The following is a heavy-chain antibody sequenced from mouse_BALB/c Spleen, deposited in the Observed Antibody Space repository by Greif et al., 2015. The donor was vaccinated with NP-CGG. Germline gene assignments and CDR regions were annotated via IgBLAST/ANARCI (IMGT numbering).Heavy chain of an antibody. CDR2: ISSGSSTI. CDR3: ARSDYEGDYFDY. J-gene: IGHJ2*01. V-gene: IGHV5-17*02. D-gene: IGHD2-4*01. CDR1: GFTFSSFG. Sequence: EVQRVESGGGLVQPGGSRKLSCAASGFTFSSFGMHWVRQAPEKGLEWVAYISSGSSTIYYADTVKGRFTISRDNPKNTLFLQMTSLRSEDTAMYYCARSDYEGDYFDYWGQGTTLTVSS.